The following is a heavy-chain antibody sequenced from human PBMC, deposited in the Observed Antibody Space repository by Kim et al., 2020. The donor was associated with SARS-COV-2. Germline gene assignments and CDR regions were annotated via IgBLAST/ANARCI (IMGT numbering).Heavy chain of an antibody. Sequence: GGSLRLSCAASGFTFSSYAMHWVRQAPGKGLEWVAVISYDGSNKYYADSVKGRFTISRDNSKNTRYLQMNSLRAEDTAVYYCARDPIKGYYYGSGSNNFLQHWGQCTLVTVSS. D-gene: IGHD3-10*01. CDR1: GFTFSSYA. V-gene: IGHV3-30*04. CDR3: ARDPIKGYYYGSGSNNFLQH. J-gene: IGHJ1*01. CDR2: ISYDGSNK.